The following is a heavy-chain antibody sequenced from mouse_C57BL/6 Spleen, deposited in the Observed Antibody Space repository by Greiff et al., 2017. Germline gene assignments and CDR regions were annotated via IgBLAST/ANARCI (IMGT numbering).Heavy chain of an antibody. CDR2: ISDGGSYT. V-gene: IGHV5-4*03. D-gene: IGHD4-1*01. CDR3: ATGTGYAMDY. CDR1: GFTFSSYA. J-gene: IGHJ4*01. Sequence: EVKLMESGGGLVKPGGSLKLSCAASGFTFSSYAMSWVRQTPEKRLEWVATISDGGSYTYYPDNVKGRFTISRDNAKNNLYLQMSHLKSEDTAMYYCATGTGYAMDYWGQGTSVTVSS.